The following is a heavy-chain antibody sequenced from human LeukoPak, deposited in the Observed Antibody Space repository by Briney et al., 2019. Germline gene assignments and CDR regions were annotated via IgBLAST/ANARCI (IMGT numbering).Heavy chain of an antibody. J-gene: IGHJ4*02. Sequence: GESLKISCAASGFTFSSYSMNWVRQAPGKGLEWVSSISSSSSYIYYADSVKGRFTISRDNAKNSLYLQMNSLRAEDTAVYYCARGGYDSSYFDYWGQGTLVTVSS. CDR3: ARGGYDSSYFDY. D-gene: IGHD5-12*01. V-gene: IGHV3-21*01. CDR2: ISSSSSYI. CDR1: GFTFSSYS.